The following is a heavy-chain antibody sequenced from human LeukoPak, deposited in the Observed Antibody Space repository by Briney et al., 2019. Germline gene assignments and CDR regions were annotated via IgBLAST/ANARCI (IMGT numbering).Heavy chain of an antibody. Sequence: GGSLRPSCAASGFTFSTYALSWVRQAPGKGLEWVSAISGSGGSTYYADSVKGRFTISRDNSKNTLYLQLNSLRAEDKAVYYCAKDYTKGVGATDYWGHGTLVTVSS. CDR3: AKDYTKGVGATDY. CDR1: GFTFSTYA. D-gene: IGHD1-26*01. V-gene: IGHV3-23*01. J-gene: IGHJ4*01. CDR2: ISGSGGST.